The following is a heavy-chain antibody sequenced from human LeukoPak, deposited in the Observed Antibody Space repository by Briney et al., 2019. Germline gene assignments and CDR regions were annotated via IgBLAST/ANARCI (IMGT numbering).Heavy chain of an antibody. CDR1: GFTFSSYG. V-gene: IGHV3-30*18. D-gene: IGHD1-7*01. Sequence: GGSLRLSCAASGFTFSSYGMHWVRQAPGKGLEWVAVISYDGSNKYYADSVKGRFTISRDNSKNTLYLQMNSLRAEDTAVYYCAKDSVRYNWNYGGNAFDIWGQGTMVTVSS. CDR2: ISYDGSNK. J-gene: IGHJ3*02. CDR3: AKDSVRYNWNYGGNAFDI.